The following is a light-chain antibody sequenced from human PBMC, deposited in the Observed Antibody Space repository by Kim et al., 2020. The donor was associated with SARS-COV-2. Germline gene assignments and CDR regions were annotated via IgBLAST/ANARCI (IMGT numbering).Light chain of an antibody. CDR1: SLKTSY. CDR2: DKN. J-gene: IGLJ2*01. Sequence: SSELTQDPAVSVALGQTVTITSRGDSLKTSYAGWSQQKAGKAPVLVIHDKNSRPSGVPDRFSGSSSGNTASLTITGAQAEDEAEYYCNSRDTTGYHVVFGGGTQLTVL. V-gene: IGLV3-19*01. CDR3: NSRDTTGYHVV.